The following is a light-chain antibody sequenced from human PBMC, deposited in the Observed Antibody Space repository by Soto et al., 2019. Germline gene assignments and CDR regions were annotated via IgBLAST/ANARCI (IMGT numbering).Light chain of an antibody. CDR2: EVS. Sequence: QSVLTQPPSASGSPGQSVTISCTGTSSDVGGYNYVSWYQQHPGKAPKLMIYEVSERPSGVPDRFSGSKSSNTASLTISGLQAEDEADYYCSAYKTSRTYVFGTGTKLTVL. CDR3: SAYKTSRTYV. J-gene: IGLJ1*01. V-gene: IGLV2-8*01. CDR1: SSDVGGYNY.